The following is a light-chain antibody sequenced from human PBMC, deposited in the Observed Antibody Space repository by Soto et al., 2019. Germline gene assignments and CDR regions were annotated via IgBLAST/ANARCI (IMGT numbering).Light chain of an antibody. Sequence: DIQMTQAPSSLSASVGDRVTITCRARQDISTYLAWYQQKPGKVPKLLISAAYTLQSGVPPRFSGSGSGTYFTLTISSLQPEDVATYYCQKYDNAPLTFGGGTKVEIK. J-gene: IGKJ4*01. CDR1: QDISTY. V-gene: IGKV1-27*01. CDR2: AAY. CDR3: QKYDNAPLT.